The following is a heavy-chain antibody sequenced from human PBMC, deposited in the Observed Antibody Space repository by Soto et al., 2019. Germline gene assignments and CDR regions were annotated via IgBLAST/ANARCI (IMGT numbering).Heavy chain of an antibody. CDR2: IYYSGST. Sequence: QVQLQESGPGLVKPSETLSLTCTVSGGSISSYYWSWIRQPPGKGLEWIGYIYYSGSTNHNPSLKSRVTISVDPSKNQFSLKLSSVTAADTAVYYCARVRWTVAGPGHFDYWGQGTLVTVSS. D-gene: IGHD6-19*01. CDR3: ARVRWTVAGPGHFDY. V-gene: IGHV4-59*01. J-gene: IGHJ4*02. CDR1: GGSISSYY.